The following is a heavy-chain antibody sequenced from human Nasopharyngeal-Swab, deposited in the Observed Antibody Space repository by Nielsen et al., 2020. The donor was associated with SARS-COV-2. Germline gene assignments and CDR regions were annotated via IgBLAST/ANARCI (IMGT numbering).Heavy chain of an antibody. CDR2: LSPRGSP. J-gene: IGHJ4*02. D-gene: IGHD4-23*01. CDR3: ARGPSYGGFDF. Sequence: WIRQPPGKGLEWIGHLSPRGSPSSTPSLPLRVPISLDMSKNQFSLKVTSVTAADTAVYYCARGPSYGGFDFWGQGTLVTVSS. V-gene: IGHV4-30-2*01.